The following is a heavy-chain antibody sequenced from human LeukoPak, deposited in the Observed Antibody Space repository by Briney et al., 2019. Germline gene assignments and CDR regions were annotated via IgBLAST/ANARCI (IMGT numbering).Heavy chain of an antibody. V-gene: IGHV1-69*05. CDR3: ARGGSSSPTDY. D-gene: IGHD6-13*01. Sequence: GASVKVSCKASGGTFSCYAISWVRQALGQGLEWMGGIIPIFGTANYAQKFQGRVTITTDESTSTAYMALSSLRSEDMAVYYCARGGSSSPTDYWGQGTLVTVSS. CDR2: IIPIFGTA. J-gene: IGHJ4*02. CDR1: GGTFSCYA.